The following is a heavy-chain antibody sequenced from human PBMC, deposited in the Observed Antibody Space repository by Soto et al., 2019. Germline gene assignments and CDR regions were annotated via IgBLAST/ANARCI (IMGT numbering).Heavy chain of an antibody. J-gene: IGHJ3*02. V-gene: IGHV4-34*01. CDR3: ARVERGTSTTVVDAFDI. CDR1: GGSVSSGRYY. D-gene: IGHD1-1*01. Sequence: QVQLQQWGAGLLKPSETLSLTCAVYGGSVSSGRYYWSWIRQPPGMGLEWIGEMSHSGGTHFNPPLKRRFTISVDTSKNQFSLKMSSVTAADAALYYCARVERGTSTTVVDAFDIWGPGTMVTVSS. CDR2: MSHSGGT.